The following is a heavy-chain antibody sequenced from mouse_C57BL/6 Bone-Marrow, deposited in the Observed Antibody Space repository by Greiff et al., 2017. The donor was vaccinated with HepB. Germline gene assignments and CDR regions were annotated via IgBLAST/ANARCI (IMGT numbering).Heavy chain of an antibody. J-gene: IGHJ4*01. V-gene: IGHV7-1*01. Sequence: EVMLVESGGGLVQSGRSLRLSCATSGFTFSDFYMEWVRQAPWKGLEWIAASRNKSNDYTTEYSASVKGRFIVSIDTSQSILYLQMDALRAEDTAIYYCAGGSYYYGSSLMDYWGQGTSVTVTS. CDR1: GFTFSDFY. D-gene: IGHD1-1*01. CDR2: SRNKSNDYTT. CDR3: AGGSYYYGSSLMDY.